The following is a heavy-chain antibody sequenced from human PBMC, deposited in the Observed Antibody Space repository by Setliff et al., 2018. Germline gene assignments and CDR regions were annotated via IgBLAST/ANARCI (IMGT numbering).Heavy chain of an antibody. CDR2: IYTSGST. V-gene: IGHV4-61*09. J-gene: IGHJ5*02. CDR1: GGSISSGSYY. D-gene: IGHD3-10*01. Sequence: PSETLSLTCTASGGSISSGSYYWSGIRQPAGKGLAWIGHIYTSGSTNYNPALKSRVTISVYTSKNQFSLKLNSVTDADTAVYYCARGKGSWVLLRWFDPWGQGTPVTVSS. CDR3: ARGKGSWVLLRWFDP.